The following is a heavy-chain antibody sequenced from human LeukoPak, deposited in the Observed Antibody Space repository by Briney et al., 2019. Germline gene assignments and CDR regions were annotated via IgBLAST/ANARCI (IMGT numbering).Heavy chain of an antibody. CDR2: IRHDGSEK. Sequence: GGSLTLSCAASGFTFSSYWMSWVRQVPGKGLEWVANIRHDGSEKYFVDSVKGRFTISRDNAKNSLYLQMNSLRAEETAVYYCARDGMGVIKAFDIWGQGTMVTVSS. CDR1: GFTFSSYW. V-gene: IGHV3-7*05. D-gene: IGHD3-10*01. J-gene: IGHJ3*02. CDR3: ARDGMGVIKAFDI.